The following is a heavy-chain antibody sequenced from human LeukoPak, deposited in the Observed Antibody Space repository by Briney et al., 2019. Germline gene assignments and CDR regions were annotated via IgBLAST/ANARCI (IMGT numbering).Heavy chain of an antibody. CDR1: GYTFTSYG. D-gene: IGHD6-13*01. Sequence: ASVKVSCTASGYTFTSYGISWVRQAPGQGLEWMAWISAYNGNTNYAQKLQGRVTMTTDTSTSTDYMELRSLRSDDTAVYYCARESEQQPYGMDVWGQGATVTVPS. CDR3: ARESEQQPYGMDV. V-gene: IGHV1-18*01. CDR2: ISAYNGNT. J-gene: IGHJ6*02.